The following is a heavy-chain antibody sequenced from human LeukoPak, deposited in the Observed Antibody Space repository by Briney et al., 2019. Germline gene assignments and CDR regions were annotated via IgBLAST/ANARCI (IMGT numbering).Heavy chain of an antibody. CDR1: GDSVSSNSAA. Sequence: SQTLSLTCAISGDSVSSNSAAWNWIRQSPSRGLEWLGRTYYRSKWYNDYAVSVKSRITINPDTSKNQFSLQLNSVTPEDTAVYYCARGFKENRSSSSWYYYYYMDVWGKGTTVTVSS. V-gene: IGHV6-1*01. CDR2: TYYRSKWYN. CDR3: ARGFKENRSSSSWYYYYYMDV. D-gene: IGHD6-13*01. J-gene: IGHJ6*03.